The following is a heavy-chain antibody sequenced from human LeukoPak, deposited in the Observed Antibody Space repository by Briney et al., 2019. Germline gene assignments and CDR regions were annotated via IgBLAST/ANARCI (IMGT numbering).Heavy chain of an antibody. Sequence: GGSLRLSCAASGFTFSSYSMNWVRQAPGKGLEWVSYISSSSSTIYYADSVKGRFTISRDNAKNSLYLKMNSLRAEDTAVYYCAREEGIVVVPAAIGVEYYYYYMDVWGKGTTVTVSS. D-gene: IGHD2-2*01. CDR1: GFTFSSYS. CDR2: ISSSSSTI. CDR3: AREEGIVVVPAAIGVEYYYYYMDV. V-gene: IGHV3-48*01. J-gene: IGHJ6*03.